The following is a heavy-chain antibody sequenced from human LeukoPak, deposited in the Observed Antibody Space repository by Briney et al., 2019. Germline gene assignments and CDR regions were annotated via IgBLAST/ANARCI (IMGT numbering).Heavy chain of an antibody. V-gene: IGHV3-23*01. CDR2: ISGSGGST. J-gene: IGHJ4*02. D-gene: IGHD6-13*01. Sequence: GGSLRLSCAASGFTFSSYAMSWVRQAPGKGLEWVSAISGSGGSTYYADSVKGRFTISRDDAKNSLYLQMNSLRAEDTAVYYCARDRHWGILAGTNFDYWGQGTLVTVSS. CDR1: GFTFSSYA. CDR3: ARDRHWGILAGTNFDY.